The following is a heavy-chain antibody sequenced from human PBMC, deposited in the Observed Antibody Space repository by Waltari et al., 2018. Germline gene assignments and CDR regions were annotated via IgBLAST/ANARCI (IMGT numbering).Heavy chain of an antibody. V-gene: IGHV3-30*01. CDR2: ISDDGGNK. CDR1: GFPFSGYA. CDR3: GRGKYMYYYDSSGFDY. D-gene: IGHD3-22*01. J-gene: IGHJ4*02. Sequence: QVQLVESGGGVVQPGGSLSLSCAASGFPFSGYAITWVRQAPGKGLEWVTTISDDGGNKYYADSVKGRFTISRDNSKNTLYLQMNSLRPEDTAVYYCGRGKYMYYYDSSGFDYWGQGTLVTVSS.